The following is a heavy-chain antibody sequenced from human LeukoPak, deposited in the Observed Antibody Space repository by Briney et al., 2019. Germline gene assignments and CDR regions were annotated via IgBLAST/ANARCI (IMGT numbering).Heavy chain of an antibody. Sequence: PSETLSLTCTVSGGSISSSSYYWGWIRQPPGKGLEWIGSIYYSGSTYYNPSLKSRVTISVDTSKNQFSLKLSSVTAADTAVYYCASRPVEYYYDSSGHYYENYYFDYWGQGTLVTVSS. CDR1: GGSISSSSYY. CDR3: ASRPVEYYYDSSGHYYENYYFDY. D-gene: IGHD3-22*01. J-gene: IGHJ4*02. V-gene: IGHV4-39*07. CDR2: IYYSGST.